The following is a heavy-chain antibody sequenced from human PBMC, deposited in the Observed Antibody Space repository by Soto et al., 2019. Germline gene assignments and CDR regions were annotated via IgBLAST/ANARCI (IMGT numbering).Heavy chain of an antibody. D-gene: IGHD6-13*01. CDR2: INAGNGNT. Sequence: ASVKVSCKASGYTFTSYAMHWVRQSPGQRLEWMGWINAGNGNTKYSQKFQGRVTITRDTSASTAYMELSSLRSEDTAVYYCARGPSSAAGNGYYGMDVCGQVPTVAVSS. CDR1: GYTFTSYA. J-gene: IGHJ6*02. V-gene: IGHV1-3*01. CDR3: ARGPSSAAGNGYYGMDV.